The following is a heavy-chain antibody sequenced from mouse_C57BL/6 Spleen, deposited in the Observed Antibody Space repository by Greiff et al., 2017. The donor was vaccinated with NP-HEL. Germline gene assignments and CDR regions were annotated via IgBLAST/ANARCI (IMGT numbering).Heavy chain of an antibody. V-gene: IGHV1-4*01. CDR3: ARWDYGYDLYFDY. J-gene: IGHJ2*01. CDR2: INPSSGYT. Sequence: QVHVKQPGAELARPGASVKMSCKASGYTFTSYTMHWVKQRPGQGLEWIGYINPSSGYTKYNQKFKDKATLTADKSSSTAYMQLSSLTSEDSAVYYCARWDYGYDLYFDYWGKGTTLTVSS. D-gene: IGHD2-2*01. CDR1: GYTFTSYT.